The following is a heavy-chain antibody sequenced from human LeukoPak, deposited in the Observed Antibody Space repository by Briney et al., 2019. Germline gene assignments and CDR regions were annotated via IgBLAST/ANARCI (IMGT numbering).Heavy chain of an antibody. CDR2: IYYSGTT. D-gene: IGHD5-18*01. V-gene: IGHV4-59*01. J-gene: IGHJ4*02. Sequence: PSETLSLTCIVSGVSISSYYCSWIRQPPGKGLEWIGFIYYSGTTTYNPSLKSRVTISLDTSKNQFSLTVNSVTAADTAVYFCATGISRWTQLDNWDQGTLVTVS. CDR1: GVSISSYY. CDR3: ATGISRWTQLDN.